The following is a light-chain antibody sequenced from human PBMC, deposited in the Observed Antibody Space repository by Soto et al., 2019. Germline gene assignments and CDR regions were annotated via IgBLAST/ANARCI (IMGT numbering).Light chain of an antibody. CDR2: GAS. J-gene: IGKJ1*01. V-gene: IGKV3-15*01. CDR1: QSVNFN. Sequence: EIVMTQSPATLSVSPEERVTLSCRASQSVNFNLAWYQQKPGQAPRLLMYGASSRATGIPARFSGSGSRTEFTLSISSLQSEDFAVYYCQQYENWPRTFGQGTKV. CDR3: QQYENWPRT.